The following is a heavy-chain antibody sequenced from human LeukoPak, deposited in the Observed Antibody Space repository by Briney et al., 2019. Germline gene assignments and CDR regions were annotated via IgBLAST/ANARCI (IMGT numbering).Heavy chain of an antibody. CDR3: ARSGRDGYNYWKVHNWFDP. J-gene: IGHJ5*02. Sequence: KASETLSLTCTVSGGSISSSSYYWGWIRQPPGKGLEWIGSIYYSGSTYYNPSLKRRVTISVDTSKNQFSLKLSSVTAADTAAYYCARSGRDGYNYWKVHNWFDPWGQGTLVTVSS. CDR1: GGSISSSSYY. D-gene: IGHD5-24*01. CDR2: IYYSGST. V-gene: IGHV4-39*01.